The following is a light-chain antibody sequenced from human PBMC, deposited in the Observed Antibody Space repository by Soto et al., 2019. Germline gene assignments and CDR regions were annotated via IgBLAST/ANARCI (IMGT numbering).Light chain of an antibody. J-gene: IGKJ2*01. V-gene: IGKV1-5*01. CDR1: QSVTGW. CDR3: QQYKSLST. CDR2: DGA. Sequence: DIQMTQSPSTLSASAGDRVTISCRASQSVTGWLAWYQQKPGKPPQLLIYDGASLRSGVPTRFRGSGSGTEFTLITTKLQAEDFAPYYCQQYKSLSTFGQGTKLEI.